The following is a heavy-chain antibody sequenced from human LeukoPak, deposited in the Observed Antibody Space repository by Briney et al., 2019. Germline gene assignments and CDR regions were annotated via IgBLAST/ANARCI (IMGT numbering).Heavy chain of an antibody. CDR3: ARGVDIVATGDWFDP. J-gene: IGHJ5*02. V-gene: IGHV1-8*03. Sequence: ASVKVSCKASGYTFTSYDINWGRQATGQGVEWMGWMNPNSGNTGYAQKFQGRVTITRNTSISTAYMELSSLRSEDTAVYYCARGVDIVATGDWFDPWGQGTLVTVSS. CDR2: MNPNSGNT. CDR1: GYTFTSYD. D-gene: IGHD5-12*01.